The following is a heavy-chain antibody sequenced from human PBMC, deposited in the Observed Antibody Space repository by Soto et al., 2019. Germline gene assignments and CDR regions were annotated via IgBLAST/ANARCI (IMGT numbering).Heavy chain of an antibody. D-gene: IGHD3-10*01. J-gene: IGHJ4*02. CDR2: ISGSGDFT. V-gene: IGHV3-23*01. CDR3: AKGFYGSGSYYNERAFDS. Sequence: PGGTLRLSCAASGFTFSNYAISWVRQTPGKGLEWVSVISGSGDFTYYADSVKGRFTISRDNPKNTFYLQMNSLRAEDTAVYYCAKGFYGSGSYYNERAFDSWGQGTLVTVSS. CDR1: GFTFSNYA.